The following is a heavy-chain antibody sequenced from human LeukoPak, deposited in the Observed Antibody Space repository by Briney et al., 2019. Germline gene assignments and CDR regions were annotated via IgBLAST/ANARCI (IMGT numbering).Heavy chain of an antibody. CDR2: MNPNSGNT. CDR1: GYTFTSYD. Sequence: ASVKVSCKASGYTFTSYDINWVRQATGQGLEWMGWMNPNSGNTGYAQKFQGRVTMTRNTSISTAYMELSSLRSEDTAVYYCARGRFLEWLLLSQSRDRSNYYYMDVWGKGTTVTVSS. CDR3: ARGRFLEWLLLSQSRDRSNYYYMDV. D-gene: IGHD3-3*01. V-gene: IGHV1-8*01. J-gene: IGHJ6*03.